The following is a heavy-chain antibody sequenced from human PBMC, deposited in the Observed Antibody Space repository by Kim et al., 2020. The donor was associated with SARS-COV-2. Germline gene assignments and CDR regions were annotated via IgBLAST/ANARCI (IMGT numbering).Heavy chain of an antibody. CDR2: IYYSGST. V-gene: IGHV4-39*01. CDR1: GGSISSSSYY. Sequence: SETLSLTCTVSGGSISSSSYYWGWIRQPPGKGLEWIGSIYYSGSTYYNPSLKSRVTISVDTSKNQFSLKLSSVTAADTAVYYCARHIKGIKIFGVVTDWFDPWGQGTLVTVSS. D-gene: IGHD3-3*01. J-gene: IGHJ5*02. CDR3: ARHIKGIKIFGVVTDWFDP.